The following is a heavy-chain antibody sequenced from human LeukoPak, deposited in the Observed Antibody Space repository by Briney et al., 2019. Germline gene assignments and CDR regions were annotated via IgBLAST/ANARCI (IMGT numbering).Heavy chain of an antibody. D-gene: IGHD6-19*01. CDR2: IGISSSHT. J-gene: IGHJ6*02. V-gene: IGHV3-21*04. CDR3: AKDGAVAGHYYYYGMDV. Sequence: GGSLRLSCAASGFTFSTNSVNWVRQAPGKGLEWVSSIGISSSHTFYADSVKGRFTISRDNSKNTLYLQMNSLGAEDTAVYYCAKDGAVAGHYYYYGMDVWGQGTTVTVSS. CDR1: GFTFSTNS.